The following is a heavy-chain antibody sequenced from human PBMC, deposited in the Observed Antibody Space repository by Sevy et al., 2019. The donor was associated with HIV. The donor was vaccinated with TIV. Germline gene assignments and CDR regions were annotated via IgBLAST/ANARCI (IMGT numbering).Heavy chain of an antibody. CDR3: YDSSGYYYESDY. J-gene: IGHJ4*02. CDR1: GFTFSNAW. V-gene: IGHV3-15*01. Sequence: GGSPRLSCAASGFTFSNAWMSWVRQAPGKGLEWVGRIKSKTDGGTTGYAAPVKGRFTISRDDSKNTLYLQMNSLKTEDTAVYYCYDSSGYYYESDYWGQGTLVTVSS. D-gene: IGHD3-22*01. CDR2: IKSKTDGGTT.